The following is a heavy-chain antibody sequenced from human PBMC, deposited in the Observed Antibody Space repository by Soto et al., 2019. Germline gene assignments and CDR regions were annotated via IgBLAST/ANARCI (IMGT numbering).Heavy chain of an antibody. V-gene: IGHV4-34*01. CDR1: GGSFSGYY. J-gene: IGHJ4*02. Sequence: SETLSLTCAVYGGSFSGYYWSWIRQPPGKGLEWIGEINHSGSTNYNPSLKSRVTISVDTSKNQFSLKLSSVTAADTAVYYCARESRNPQKYCSGGSCYGSPYFDYWGQGTLVTVSS. CDR3: ARESRNPQKYCSGGSCYGSPYFDY. D-gene: IGHD2-15*01. CDR2: INHSGST.